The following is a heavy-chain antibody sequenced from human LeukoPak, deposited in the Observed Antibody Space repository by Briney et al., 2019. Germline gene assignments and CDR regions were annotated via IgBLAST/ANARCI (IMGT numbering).Heavy chain of an antibody. Sequence: PGGSLRLSCAASGFTVSSNYMSWVRQAPGKGLEWVPVMYSDGSAYYADSVKGRFTISRDNSKNRLFLQMNSLRAEDTAVYFCARTIAVTGIDYFDQWGQGTLVTVS. CDR2: MYSDGSA. V-gene: IGHV3-53*01. D-gene: IGHD6-19*01. J-gene: IGHJ4*02. CDR1: GFTVSSNY. CDR3: ARTIAVTGIDYFDQ.